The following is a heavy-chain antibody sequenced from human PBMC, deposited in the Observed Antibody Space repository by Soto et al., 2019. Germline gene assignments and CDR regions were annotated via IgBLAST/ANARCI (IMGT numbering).Heavy chain of an antibody. D-gene: IGHD1-20*01. CDR2: IYYSGST. CDR3: ARDRAKWKDYYYYGMDV. Sequence: QVQLQESGPGLVKPSQTLSLTCTVSGGSISSGDDFWTWIRQPPGKGLELIGYIYYSGSTYYNPSLKSRLTMSVDTSKNQFSLKLSSVTAADTAVYYCARDRAKWKDYYYYGMDVWGQGTTVNVSS. J-gene: IGHJ6*02. CDR1: GGSISSGDDF. V-gene: IGHV4-30-4*01.